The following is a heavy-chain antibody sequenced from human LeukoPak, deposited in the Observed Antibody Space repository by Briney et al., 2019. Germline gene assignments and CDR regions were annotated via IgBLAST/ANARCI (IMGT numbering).Heavy chain of an antibody. CDR2: ISYDGSNK. Sequence: GGSLRLSCAASGFTFSSYGIHWVRQAPGKGLEWVAVISYDGSNKYYADSVKGRFTISRDNSKNTLYLQMNSLRAEDTAVYYCAKDRGSGWTPVWFDAWGQGTLVTVSS. D-gene: IGHD6-19*01. J-gene: IGHJ5*02. CDR1: GFTFSSYG. CDR3: AKDRGSGWTPVWFDA. V-gene: IGHV3-30*18.